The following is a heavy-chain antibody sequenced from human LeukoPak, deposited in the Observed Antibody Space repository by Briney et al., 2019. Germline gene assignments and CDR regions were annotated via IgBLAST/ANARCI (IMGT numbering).Heavy chain of an antibody. D-gene: IGHD3-10*01. V-gene: IGHV4-34*01. J-gene: IGHJ4*02. CDR2: INHSGST. CDR3: ARQKNYYGSGSYYNGRSYFDY. Sequence: PSETLSLTCAVYGGSFSGYYWSWIRQPPGKGLEWIGEINHSGSTNYNPSLKSRVTISVDTSKNQFSLKLSSVTAADTAVYYCARQKNYYGSGSYYNGRSYFDYWGQGTLVTVSS. CDR1: GGSFSGYY.